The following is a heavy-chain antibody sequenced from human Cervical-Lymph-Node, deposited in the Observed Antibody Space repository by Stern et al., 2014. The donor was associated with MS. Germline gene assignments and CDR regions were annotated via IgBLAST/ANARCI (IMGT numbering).Heavy chain of an antibody. CDR2: IYYRGST. CDR3: ASANCSSTSCPNWVDP. Sequence: QVQLQESGPGLVKPSQTLSLTCTVSGGSISSGDYYWSWIRQPPGKGLEWIGYIYYRGSTYYNPYLKSRVTISVDTSKNQFSLKLSSVTAADTAVYYCASANCSSTSCPNWVDPWGQGTLVTVSS. D-gene: IGHD2-2*01. J-gene: IGHJ5*02. CDR1: GGSISSGDYY. V-gene: IGHV4-30-4*01.